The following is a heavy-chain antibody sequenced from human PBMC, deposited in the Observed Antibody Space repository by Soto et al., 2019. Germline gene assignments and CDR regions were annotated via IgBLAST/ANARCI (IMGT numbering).Heavy chain of an antibody. CDR3: ARGGAVSSGWYDGH. CDR2: INSDGSST. Sequence: EVQLVESGGGLVQPGGSLRLSCGASGFTFSTYNMHWVRQGPGKGLVWVSRINSDGSSTRYADSVKGRFTISRDNAKNTLYLQMNSLRVEDTAIYYCARGGAVSSGWYDGHWALGTLVTVSS. D-gene: IGHD6-19*01. J-gene: IGHJ4*02. CDR1: GFTFSTYN. V-gene: IGHV3-74*01.